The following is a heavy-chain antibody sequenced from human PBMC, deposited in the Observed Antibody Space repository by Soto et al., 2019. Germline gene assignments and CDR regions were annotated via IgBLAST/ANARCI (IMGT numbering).Heavy chain of an antibody. CDR1: GYTFTGYY. CDR3: ARSPDLDSSGCNN. Sequence: SVKVSCKASGYTFTGYYMHWVRQAPGQGLEWMGWINPNSGGTNYAQKFQGRVTMTRDTSISTAYMELSRLRSDDTAVYYCARSPDLDSSGCNNWGQGTLVTVSS. D-gene: IGHD3-22*01. J-gene: IGHJ4*02. CDR2: INPNSGGT. V-gene: IGHV1-2*02.